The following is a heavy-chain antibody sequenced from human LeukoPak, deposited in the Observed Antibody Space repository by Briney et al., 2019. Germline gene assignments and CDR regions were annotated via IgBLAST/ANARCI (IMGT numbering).Heavy chain of an antibody. J-gene: IGHJ3*02. CDR3: ARAICGGDCFFSAFDI. D-gene: IGHD2-21*01. CDR2: ISSSSSYI. Sequence: PGGSLRLSCAASGFTFSSYGMHWVRQAPGKGLEWVSSISSSSSYIYYADSVKGRFTISRDNAKNSLYLQMNSLRAEDTAVYYCARAICGGDCFFSAFDIWGQGTMVTVSS. V-gene: IGHV3-21*01. CDR1: GFTFSSYG.